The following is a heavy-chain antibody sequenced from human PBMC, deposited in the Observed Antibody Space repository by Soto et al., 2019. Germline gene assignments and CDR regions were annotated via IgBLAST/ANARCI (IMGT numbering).Heavy chain of an antibody. V-gene: IGHV1-69*01. CDR1: GGTFSSYA. CDR3: ARVQGLPSIAVAGPLAG. J-gene: IGHJ4*02. D-gene: IGHD6-19*01. CDR2: IIPTFGTA. Sequence: QVQLVQSGAEVKKPGSSVKVSCKASGGTFSSYAISWVRQAPGQGLEWMGGIIPTFGTANYAQKFQGRVTITADESTSTAYMELSSLRSEDTAVYYCARVQGLPSIAVAGPLAGWGQGTLVTVSS.